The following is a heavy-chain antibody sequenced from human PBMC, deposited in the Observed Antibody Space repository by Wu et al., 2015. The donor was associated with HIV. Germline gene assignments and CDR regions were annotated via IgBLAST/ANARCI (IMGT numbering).Heavy chain of an antibody. D-gene: IGHD4-17*01. J-gene: IGHJ6*02. CDR3: ARDKMMTTVTNYYYYYGMDV. Sequence: QVQLVQSGAEVKKPGASVKVSCKASGYTFTGYYMHWVRQAPGQGLEWMGWINPNSGGTNYAQKFQGRVTMTRDTSISTAYMELSRLRSDDTAVYYCARDKMMTTVTNYYYYYGMDVWGQGTTVTVSS. CDR2: INPNSGGT. CDR1: GYTFTGYY. V-gene: IGHV1-2*02.